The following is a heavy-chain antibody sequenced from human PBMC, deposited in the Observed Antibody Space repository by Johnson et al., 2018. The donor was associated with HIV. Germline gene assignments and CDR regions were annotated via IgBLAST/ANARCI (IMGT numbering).Heavy chain of an antibody. CDR3: ARDRIRSSHAVDI. D-gene: IGHD6-6*01. CDR2: TRNKANSYTT. CDR1: GFTFSDHY. J-gene: IGHJ3*02. Sequence: MLLVESGGGLVQPGGSLRLSCAASGFTFSDHYMDWVRQAPGKGLEWVGRTRNKANSYTTEYAASVKGRFTISRDDSKNSLYLQMNSLKTEDTAVYYCARDRIRSSHAVDIWGQGTMVTVSS. V-gene: IGHV3-72*01.